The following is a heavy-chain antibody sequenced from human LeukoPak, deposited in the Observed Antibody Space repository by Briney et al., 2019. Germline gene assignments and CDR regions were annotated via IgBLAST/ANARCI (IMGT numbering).Heavy chain of an antibody. CDR2: SRNKANGYNT. Sequence: QPGGSLRLSCAASGFIFSGHYMDWVRQAPGKGLEWIGRSRNKANGYNTQYAASVKGRFTISRDDSKKLLYLQMNSLGTEDTAVYYCSRSKYDSSGRYHAGGESWGQGTRVTVTS. V-gene: IGHV3-72*01. D-gene: IGHD3-22*01. J-gene: IGHJ4*02. CDR3: SRSKYDSSGRYHAGGES. CDR1: GFIFSGHY.